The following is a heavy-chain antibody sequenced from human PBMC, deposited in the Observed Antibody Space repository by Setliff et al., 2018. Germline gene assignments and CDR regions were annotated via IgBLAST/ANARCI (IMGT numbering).Heavy chain of an antibody. CDR2: IYYSGRT. CDR3: ARHENDYGDYDDAFDI. J-gene: IGHJ3*02. CDR1: DGSISSFY. D-gene: IGHD4-17*01. V-gene: IGHV4-59*08. Sequence: SETLSLTCSVSDGSISSFYWSWIRQPPGKGLEWIGYIYYSGRTNYNPSLRSRVTLSVDTSKNQFSLKVRPVTAADTAVYYCARHENDYGDYDDAFDIWGQGTMVTVSS.